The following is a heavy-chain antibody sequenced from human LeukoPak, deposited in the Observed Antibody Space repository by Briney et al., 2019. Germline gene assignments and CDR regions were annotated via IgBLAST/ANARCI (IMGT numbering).Heavy chain of an antibody. J-gene: IGHJ4*02. Sequence: SETLSLTCAVSGGSVSSGGYAWSWIRQPPGKGLEWIGYIYYRGMTYFNPSLKSRASISVDTSKNQFSLKLSSVTAADTAVYYCARDGYSGDDGLWGQGTLVTVSS. CDR1: GGSVSSGGYA. D-gene: IGHD5-12*01. CDR2: IYYRGMT. V-gene: IGHV4-30-4*07. CDR3: ARDGYSGDDGL.